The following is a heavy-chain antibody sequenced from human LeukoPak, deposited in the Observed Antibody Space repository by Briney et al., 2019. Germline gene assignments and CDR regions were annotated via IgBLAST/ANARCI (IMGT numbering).Heavy chain of an antibody. J-gene: IGHJ3*02. CDR3: ASTYDSSGYYFADAFDI. D-gene: IGHD3-22*01. CDR2: IYHTGYS. V-gene: IGHV4-38-2*02. Sequence: SETLSLTCSVSNYSLKRGYYWGWIRQPPGKGLEWIGNIYHTGYSYSNPSLKSRVSLSVDTSKNQFSLKLSSVTAADTAVYYCASTYDSSGYYFADAFDIWGQGTMVTVSS. CDR1: NYSLKRGYY.